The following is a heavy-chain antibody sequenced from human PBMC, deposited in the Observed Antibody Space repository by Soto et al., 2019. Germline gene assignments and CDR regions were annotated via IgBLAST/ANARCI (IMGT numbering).Heavy chain of an antibody. CDR2: MNPNSGNT. CDR1: GYTXTXXX. CDR3: XXXXXXXXXXXXXXXXXDX. V-gene: IGHV1-8*01. Sequence: QVQLVQSGAEVKKPGASVKVSCKASGYTXTXXXXXXXXXXXXXXXXXMGWMNPNSGNTGYAQKFQGRVTMTRNTSISTAYMELXSXXSXXXXXXXXXXXXXXXXXXXXXXXXXDXWGQGTLVTVSS. J-gene: IGHJ5*02.